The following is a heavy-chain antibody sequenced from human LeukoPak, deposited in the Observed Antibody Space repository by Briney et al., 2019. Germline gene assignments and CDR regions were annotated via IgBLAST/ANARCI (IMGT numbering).Heavy chain of an antibody. CDR3: ARGPEGYYYYYYMDV. CDR2: IIPIFGTA. CDR1: GYTFTGYY. V-gene: IGHV1-69*06. J-gene: IGHJ6*03. Sequence: SVKVSCKASGYTFTGYYMHWVRQAPGQGLEWMGGIIPIFGTANYAQKFQGRVTITADKSTSTAYMELSSLRSEDTAVYYCARGPEGYYYYYYMDVWGKGTTVTVSS.